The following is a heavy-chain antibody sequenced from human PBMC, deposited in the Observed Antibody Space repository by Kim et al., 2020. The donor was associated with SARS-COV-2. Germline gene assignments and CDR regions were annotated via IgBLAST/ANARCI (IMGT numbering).Heavy chain of an antibody. D-gene: IGHD3-10*01. Sequence: GGSLRLSCAASGFTFDDYAMHWVRQAPGKGLEWVSGISWNSGSIGYADSVKGRFTISRDNAKNSLYLQMNSLRAEDTALYYCAKVRGITMVRGVTNYYG. CDR1: GFTFDDYA. V-gene: IGHV3-9*01. CDR2: ISWNSGSI. CDR3: AKVRGITMVRGVTNYYG. J-gene: IGHJ6*01.